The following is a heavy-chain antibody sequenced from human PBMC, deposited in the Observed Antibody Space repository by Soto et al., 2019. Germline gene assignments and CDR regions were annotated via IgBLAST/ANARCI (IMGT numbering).Heavy chain of an antibody. V-gene: IGHV1-18*01. CDR2: ISAYNGNT. CDR3: ARVFYYYGSGSYYRGWFDP. J-gene: IGHJ5*02. CDR1: GYTFTSYG. Sequence: QVQLVQSGAEVKKPGASVKVSCQASGYTFTSYGISWVRQAPGQGLEWMGWISAYNGNTNYAQKLQGRVTMTTDTSTSTAYMELRSLRSDDTAVYYCARVFYYYGSGSYYRGWFDPWGQGTLVTVSS. D-gene: IGHD3-10*01.